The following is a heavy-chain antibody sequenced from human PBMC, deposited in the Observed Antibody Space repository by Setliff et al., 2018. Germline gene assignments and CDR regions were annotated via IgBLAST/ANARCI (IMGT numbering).Heavy chain of an antibody. CDR1: GGSFSGYY. V-gene: IGHV4-34*01. CDR3: ARGYGYSSGWYRVYFDY. J-gene: IGHJ4*02. D-gene: IGHD6-19*01. CDR2: INHSGST. Sequence: NPSETLSLTCAVYGGSFSGYYWSWIRQPPGKGLEWIGEINHSGSTNYNPSLKSRVTISVDTSKNQFSLKLSSVTAADTAVYYCARGYGYSSGWYRVYFDYRGQGTLVTVSS.